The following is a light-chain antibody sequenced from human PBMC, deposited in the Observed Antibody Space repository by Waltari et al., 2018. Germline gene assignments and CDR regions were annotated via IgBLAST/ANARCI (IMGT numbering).Light chain of an antibody. CDR3: QQSYSTPYT. CDR1: QSISSY. V-gene: IGKV1-39*01. CDR2: AAS. J-gene: IGKJ2*01. Sequence: DIQITQSPSSLSASVGDRVTITCRASQSISSYLNWYQQKPGKAPKLLIYAASSLESGVPSRFSGRGSGTDFTLTISSLQPEDFATYYCQQSYSTPYTFGQGTKLEI.